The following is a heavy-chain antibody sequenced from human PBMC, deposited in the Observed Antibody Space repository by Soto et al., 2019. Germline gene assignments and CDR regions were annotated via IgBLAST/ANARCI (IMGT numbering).Heavy chain of an antibody. V-gene: IGHV1-2*02. CDR2: INPKSGGT. CDR3: ARDLAKGGGSAGFDY. CDR1: GYTFTVYY. D-gene: IGHD1-26*01. Sequence: QVQLVQSGAEVKKPGASVNVSCKASGYTFTVYYMHWVRQAPGQGLEWMGWINPKSGGTMYPQKFQGRVNMTRDTSISTAYVALTRLRSDDTAVYYCARDLAKGGGSAGFDYWGQGTLVTVSS. J-gene: IGHJ4*02.